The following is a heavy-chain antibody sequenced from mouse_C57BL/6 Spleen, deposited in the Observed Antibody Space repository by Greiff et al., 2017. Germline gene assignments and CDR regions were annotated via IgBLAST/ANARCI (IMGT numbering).Heavy chain of an antibody. Sequence: EVQLVESGGGLVKPGGSLKLSCAASGFTFSSYAMSWVRQTPEKRLEWVATISDGGSYTYYPDNVKGRFTISRDNAKNNLYLQMSHLKAEDTAMYDCARARNGGFAYWGQGTLVTVSA. CDR1: GFTFSSYA. CDR3: ARARNGGFAY. CDR2: ISDGGSYT. J-gene: IGHJ3*01. V-gene: IGHV5-4*01.